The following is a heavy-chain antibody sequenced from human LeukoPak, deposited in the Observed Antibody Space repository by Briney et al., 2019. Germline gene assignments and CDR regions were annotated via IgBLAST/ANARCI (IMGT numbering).Heavy chain of an antibody. CDR1: GFTFSSYW. Sequence: GGSLRLSCAASGFTFSSYWMSWVRQAPGKGLMWVSQINSDGSATSCADPVEDRCTISRDNAKNMLYLEMNSLRVEDTAVYFCTRDHGLDVWGQGTTVTVSS. J-gene: IGHJ6*02. V-gene: IGHV3-74*01. CDR2: INSDGSAT. CDR3: TRDHGLDV.